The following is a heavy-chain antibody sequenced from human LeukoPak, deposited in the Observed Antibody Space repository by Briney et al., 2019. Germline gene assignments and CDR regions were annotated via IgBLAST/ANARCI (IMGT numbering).Heavy chain of an antibody. Sequence: TPSETLSLTCTVSGGSISSYYWSWIRQPAGKGLEWIGRIYTSGSTNYNPSLKSRVTMSVDTSKNQFSLKLSSVTAADTAVYYCARGHRQQLAYGDYYYMDVWGKGTTVTVSS. D-gene: IGHD6-13*01. CDR3: ARGHRQQLAYGDYYYMDV. CDR1: GGSISSYY. V-gene: IGHV4-4*07. J-gene: IGHJ6*03. CDR2: IYTSGST.